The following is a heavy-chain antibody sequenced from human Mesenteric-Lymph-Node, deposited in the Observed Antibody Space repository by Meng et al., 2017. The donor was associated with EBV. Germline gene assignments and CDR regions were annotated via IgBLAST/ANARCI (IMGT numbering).Heavy chain of an antibody. Sequence: QVQLQQWGAGLLKPSETRSLTCAVYGGSFSGYYWSWIRQPPGKGLEWIGEINHSGSTNYNPSLKSRVTISVDTSKNQFSLKLSSVTAADTAVYYCARFGAILRGFDYWGQGTLVTVSS. D-gene: IGHD3-10*01. J-gene: IGHJ4*02. V-gene: IGHV4-34*01. CDR1: GGSFSGYY. CDR2: INHSGST. CDR3: ARFGAILRGFDY.